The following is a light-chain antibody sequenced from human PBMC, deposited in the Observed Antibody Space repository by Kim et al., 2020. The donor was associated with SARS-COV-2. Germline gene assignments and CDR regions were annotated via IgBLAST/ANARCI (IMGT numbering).Light chain of an antibody. J-gene: IGLJ2*01. V-gene: IGLV3-19*01. Sequence: LVQTVRITCQGDSLRTYYASWYQQKPGQAPILVIYGKNNRPSGIPDRFSGSSSGNTASLTVTGAQAVDEADYYCNSRDKSGDHVVFGGGTQLTVL. CDR3: NSRDKSGDHVV. CDR1: SLRTYY. CDR2: GKN.